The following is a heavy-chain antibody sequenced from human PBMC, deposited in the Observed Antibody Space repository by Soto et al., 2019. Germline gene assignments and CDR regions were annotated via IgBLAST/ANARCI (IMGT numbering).Heavy chain of an antibody. CDR2: VSIGVST. V-gene: IGHV3-23*01. D-gene: IGHD1-26*01. CDR1: GFTFSSHA. CDR3: AKRRGAGGHSEP. Sequence: WGSLRLSCAAYGFTFSSHALGWVRQGPGKGLEWVAVVSIGVSTHYADSVRGRFTISRDNSKNTLSLQMNSLTAEDTAVYFCAKRRGAGGHSEPWGQRALPSGSS. J-gene: IGHJ5*02.